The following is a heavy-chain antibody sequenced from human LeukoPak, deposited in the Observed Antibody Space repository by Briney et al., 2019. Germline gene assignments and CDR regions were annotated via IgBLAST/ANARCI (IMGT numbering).Heavy chain of an antibody. J-gene: IGHJ4*02. V-gene: IGHV3-23*01. CDR3: AKWVSFGPPYDRGEYFDY. D-gene: IGHD3-16*01. Sequence: PGGSLRLSCAASGFTFSSYAMSWVRQAPGKGLEWVSAISGSGGSTYYADSVKGRFTISRDNSKNTLYLQMNSLRAEDTAVYYCAKWVSFGPPYDRGEYFDYWGQGILVTVSS. CDR1: GFTFSSYA. CDR2: ISGSGGST.